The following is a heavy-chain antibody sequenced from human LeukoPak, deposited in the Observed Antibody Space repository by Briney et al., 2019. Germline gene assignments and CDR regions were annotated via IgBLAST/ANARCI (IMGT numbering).Heavy chain of an antibody. Sequence: ASVKVSCKVSGYTLTELSIHWVRQAPGKGLEWMGGFDPEDGETIYAQKLQGRVTMTTDTSTSTAYMELRSLRSDDTAVYYCARVPPRGGYCSSTSCYMGPAIVHNWFDPWGQGTLVTVSS. D-gene: IGHD2-2*01. CDR3: ARVPPRGGYCSSTSCYMGPAIVHNWFDP. CDR2: FDPEDGET. CDR1: GYTLTELS. J-gene: IGHJ5*02. V-gene: IGHV1-24*01.